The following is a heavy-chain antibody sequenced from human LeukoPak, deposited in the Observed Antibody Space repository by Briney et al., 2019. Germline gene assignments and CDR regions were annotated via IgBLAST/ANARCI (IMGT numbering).Heavy chain of an antibody. CDR2: IKQDGSEK. Sequence: GGSLRLSCAASGFTFSSYWMSWVRQAPGKGLEWVANIKQDGSEKYYVDSVKGRFTISRDNAKNSLYLQMSSLRSEDTAVYYCATDLPGSIDAFDIWGQGTMVTVSS. CDR3: ATDLPGSIDAFDI. V-gene: IGHV3-7*03. D-gene: IGHD2-2*01. CDR1: GFTFSSYW. J-gene: IGHJ3*02.